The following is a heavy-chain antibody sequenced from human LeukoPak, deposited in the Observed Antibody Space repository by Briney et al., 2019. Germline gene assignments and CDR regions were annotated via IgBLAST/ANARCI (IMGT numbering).Heavy chain of an antibody. V-gene: IGHV4-34*01. Sequence: PSETLSLTCAVYGGSFSGYYWSWIRQPPGKGLEWIGEINHSGSTNYNPSLKSRVTISVDTSKNQFSLKLSSVTAADTAVYYCARAPQTVPAAILYYFDYWGQGTLVTVSS. CDR3: ARAPQTVPAAILYYFDY. D-gene: IGHD2-2*02. CDR1: GGSFSGYY. J-gene: IGHJ4*02. CDR2: INHSGST.